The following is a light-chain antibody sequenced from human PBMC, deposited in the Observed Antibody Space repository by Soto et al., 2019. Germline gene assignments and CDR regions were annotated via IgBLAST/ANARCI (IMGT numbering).Light chain of an antibody. Sequence: DIQMTQSPSTLSASVGDRVTITCRASQSINGWLAWYQQKPGKAPKLLIHKASSLESGVPSRFSGSGSGAEFTLTLSSLQPDDFATYYCQQYNSFPLSFGGGTKVDIK. J-gene: IGKJ4*01. CDR2: KAS. CDR3: QQYNSFPLS. V-gene: IGKV1-5*03. CDR1: QSINGW.